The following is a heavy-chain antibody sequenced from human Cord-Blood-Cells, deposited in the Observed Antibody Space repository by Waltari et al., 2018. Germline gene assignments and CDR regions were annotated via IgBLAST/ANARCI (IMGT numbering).Heavy chain of an antibody. CDR1: GGSFSGYY. CDR3: ARVNYYGSGSYTIDY. J-gene: IGHJ4*02. Sequence: QVQLQQWGAGLLQPSETLSLTCAVYGGSFSGYYWTWTRQPPGKGLEWIGEINHSGSTNYNPSLKSRVTISVDTSKNQFSLKLSSVTAADTAVYYCARVNYYGSGSYTIDYWGQGTLVTVSS. CDR2: INHSGST. D-gene: IGHD3-10*01. V-gene: IGHV4-34*01.